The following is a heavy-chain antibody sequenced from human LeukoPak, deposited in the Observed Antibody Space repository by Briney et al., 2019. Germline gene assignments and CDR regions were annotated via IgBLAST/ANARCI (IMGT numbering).Heavy chain of an antibody. V-gene: IGHV4-34*01. J-gene: IGHJ4*02. CDR1: GGSFSGYY. D-gene: IGHD1-26*01. Sequence: SETLSLTCAVYGGSFSGYYWSWIRQPPGKGLEWIGEINHSGSTYYNPSLKSRVTISVDTSKNQFSLKLSSVTAADTAVYYCAIGEWELLPLDYWGQGTLVTVSS. CDR3: AIGEWELLPLDY. CDR2: INHSGST.